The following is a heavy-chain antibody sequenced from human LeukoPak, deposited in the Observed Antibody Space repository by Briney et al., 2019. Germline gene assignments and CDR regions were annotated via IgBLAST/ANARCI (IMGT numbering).Heavy chain of an antibody. J-gene: IGHJ4*02. V-gene: IGHV3-30*18. CDR2: ISYDGSNK. Sequence: GGSRRLSCAASGFTFSSYGMHWVRQAPGKGLEWVAVISYDGSNKYYADSVKGRFTISRDNSKNTLYLQMNSLRAEDTAVYYCAKETYDILTGYSSDYFDYWGQGTLVTVSS. D-gene: IGHD3-9*01. CDR1: GFTFSSYG. CDR3: AKETYDILTGYSSDYFDY.